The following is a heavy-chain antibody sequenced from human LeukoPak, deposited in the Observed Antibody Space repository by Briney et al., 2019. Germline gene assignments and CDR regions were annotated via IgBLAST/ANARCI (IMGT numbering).Heavy chain of an antibody. Sequence: ASVKVSCKASGYTFTSYDINWVRQAPGQGLEWMGWMNPNSGNTGYAQKFQGRVTMTRNTSISTAYMELSSLRSEDTAVYYCAREKAYCSSTSCYRRRAFDIWGQGTMVTVSS. CDR1: GYTFTSYD. CDR3: AREKAYCSSTSCYRRRAFDI. V-gene: IGHV1-8*01. D-gene: IGHD2-2*02. J-gene: IGHJ3*02. CDR2: MNPNSGNT.